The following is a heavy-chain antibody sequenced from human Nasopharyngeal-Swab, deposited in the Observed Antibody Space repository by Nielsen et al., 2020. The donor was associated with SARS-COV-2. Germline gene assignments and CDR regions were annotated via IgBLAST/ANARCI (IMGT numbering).Heavy chain of an antibody. CDR2: IISIFGTA. Sequence: SVKVSCKASGGTFSSYAISWVRQAPGQGLEWMGGIISIFGTANYAQKFQGRVTITADESTSTAYMELSSLRSEDTAVYYCARARYGDGSGSYYNFDYWGQGTLVTVSS. V-gene: IGHV1-69*13. CDR1: GGTFSSYA. J-gene: IGHJ4*02. CDR3: ARARYGDGSGSYYNFDY. D-gene: IGHD3-10*01.